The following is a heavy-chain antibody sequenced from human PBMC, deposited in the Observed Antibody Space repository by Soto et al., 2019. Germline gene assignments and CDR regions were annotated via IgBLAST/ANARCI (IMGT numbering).Heavy chain of an antibody. CDR2: LVGSGGGI. Sequence: GGSLRLSCAASGFTFSAYAMSWVRQAPGKGLQWVSGLVGSGGGIQYADSVRGRFNVSRDNSQNTLYLQMNSLRAEDTAVYYCAKEHRESIVGATSLYYFDYWGQGTLVTVSS. D-gene: IGHD1-26*01. CDR3: AKEHRESIVGATSLYYFDY. CDR1: GFTFSAYA. V-gene: IGHV3-23*01. J-gene: IGHJ4*02.